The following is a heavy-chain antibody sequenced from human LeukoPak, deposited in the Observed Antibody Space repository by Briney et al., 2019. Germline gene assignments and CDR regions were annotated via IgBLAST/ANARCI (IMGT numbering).Heavy chain of an antibody. J-gene: IGHJ6*02. CDR1: GYTFTSYD. CDR3: ARLACRSERLYYYYGIDV. CDR2: MNPNNGNT. V-gene: IGHV1-8*01. Sequence: GASVKVSCKASGYTFTSYDINWVRQATGQGLEWMGWMNPNNGNTGYAQKFQGRVTMTRSTSVSTAYMELSSLRSEDTAVYYCARLACRSERLYYYYGIDVWGQGTTVTVSS. D-gene: IGHD6-25*01.